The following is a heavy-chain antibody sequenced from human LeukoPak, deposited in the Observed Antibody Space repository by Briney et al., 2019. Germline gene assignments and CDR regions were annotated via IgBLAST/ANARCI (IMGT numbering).Heavy chain of an antibody. V-gene: IGHV4-59*01. CDR1: GGSISSYY. D-gene: IGHD2-2*02. CDR3: AREGPGYCSSTSCYTGAFDI. CDR2: IYYSGST. J-gene: IGHJ3*02. Sequence: PSETLSLTCTVSGGSISSYYWSWIRQPPGKGLEWIGYIYYSGSTNYNPSLKSRVTISVDTSKNQFSLKLSSVTAADTAVYYCAREGPGYCSSTSCYTGAFDIWGQGTMVTVSS.